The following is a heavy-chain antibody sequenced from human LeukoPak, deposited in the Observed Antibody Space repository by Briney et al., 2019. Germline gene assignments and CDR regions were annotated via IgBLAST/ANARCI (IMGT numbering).Heavy chain of an antibody. CDR3: AKEVYCSSSSCFGGIDY. D-gene: IGHD2-2*01. CDR1: GFTFSSYG. J-gene: IGHJ4*02. V-gene: IGHV3-30*02. CDR2: IRYDGSNK. Sequence: GGSLRLSCAASGFTFSSYGKHWVRQAPGKGLEWVAFIRYDGSNKYYADSVKGRFTISRDNFKNTLYLQMNSLRAEDTAVYYCAKEVYCSSSSCFGGIDYWGQGTLVTVSS.